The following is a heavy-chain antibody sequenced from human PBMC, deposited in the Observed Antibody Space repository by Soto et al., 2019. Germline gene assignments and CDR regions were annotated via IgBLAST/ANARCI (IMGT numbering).Heavy chain of an antibody. V-gene: IGHV1-2*04. CDR3: ARDLSLYSSGWYLGLQTQYYYYGMDV. J-gene: IGHJ6*02. Sequence: ASVKVSCKASGYTFTGYYMHWVRQAPGQGLEWMGWINPNSGGTNYAQKFQGWVTMTRDTSISTAYMELSRLRSEDTAVYYCARDLSLYSSGWYLGLQTQYYYYGMDVWGQGTTVTVSS. CDR1: GYTFTGYY. CDR2: INPNSGGT. D-gene: IGHD6-19*01.